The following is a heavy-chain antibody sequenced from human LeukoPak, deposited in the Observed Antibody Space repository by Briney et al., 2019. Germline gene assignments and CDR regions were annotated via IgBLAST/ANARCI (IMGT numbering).Heavy chain of an antibody. CDR1: GCTFTSYD. J-gene: IGHJ4*02. D-gene: IGHD2-15*01. CDR3: AIGGNCSGGSCYPRH. Sequence: GASVKVSCKASGCTFTSYDINWVRQATGQGLEWMGWMNPNSGNTGYAQKFQGRVTMTRNTSISTAYMELSSLRSEDTAVYYCAIGGNCSGGSCYPRHWGQGTLVTVSS. V-gene: IGHV1-8*01. CDR2: MNPNSGNT.